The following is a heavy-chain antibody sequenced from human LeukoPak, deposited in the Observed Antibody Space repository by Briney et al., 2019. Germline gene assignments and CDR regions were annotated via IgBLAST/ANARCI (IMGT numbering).Heavy chain of an antibody. Sequence: PGGSLRLSCAASGFTFSSYSMNWVRQAPGKGLEWVSSISSSSSYIYYADSVKGRFTISRDNAKNSLYLQMNSLRAEDTAVYYCARDDTHSSSWGYYYGMDVWGQGTTVTVSS. J-gene: IGHJ6*02. CDR3: ARDDTHSSSWGYYYGMDV. CDR1: GFTFSSYS. D-gene: IGHD6-13*01. V-gene: IGHV3-21*01. CDR2: ISSSSSYI.